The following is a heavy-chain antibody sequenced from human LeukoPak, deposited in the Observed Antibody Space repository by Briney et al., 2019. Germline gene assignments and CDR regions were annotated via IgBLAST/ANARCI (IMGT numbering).Heavy chain of an antibody. CDR1: GFTFSSYA. D-gene: IGHD2-2*01. CDR2: TSGSGGST. CDR3: AKEGTYCSSTSCEKSYFDY. J-gene: IGHJ4*02. Sequence: PGGSLRLSCAASGFTFSSYAMSWVRQAPGKGLEWVSATSGSGGSTYYADSVKGRFTISRDNSKNTLYLQMNSLRAEDTAVYYCAKEGTYCSSTSCEKSYFDYWGQGTLVTVSS. V-gene: IGHV3-23*01.